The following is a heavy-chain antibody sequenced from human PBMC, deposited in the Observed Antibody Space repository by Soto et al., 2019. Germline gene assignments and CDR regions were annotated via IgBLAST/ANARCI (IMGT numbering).Heavy chain of an antibody. J-gene: IGHJ3*02. CDR1: GYTFTSYY. CDR3: ASLRGGENDAFDI. Sequence: ASVKVSCKASGYTFTSYYMHWVRQAPGQGLEWMGIINPSGGSTSYAQKSQGRVTMTRDTSTSTVYMELSSLRSEDTAVYYCASLRGGENDAFDIWGQGTMVTVSS. CDR2: INPSGGST. D-gene: IGHD3-10*01. V-gene: IGHV1-46*03.